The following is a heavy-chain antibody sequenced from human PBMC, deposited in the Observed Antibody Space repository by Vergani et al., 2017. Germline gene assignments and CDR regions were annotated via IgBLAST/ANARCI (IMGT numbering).Heavy chain of an antibody. CDR3: ARGNSAYPSSGMDV. CDR1: GGSISSRTSY. V-gene: IGHV4-61*02. CDR2: FYTSGST. J-gene: IGHJ6*02. D-gene: IGHD1/OR15-1a*01. Sequence: QVQLQESGPGLVKPSQTLSLTCTVSGGSISSRTSYWSWIRQPAGKGLEWIGRFYTSGSTNYNPSLKSRVTLSVDTSNNQFSLKLSSVTATDSAVYYCARGNSAYPSSGMDVWGQGTTVIVSS.